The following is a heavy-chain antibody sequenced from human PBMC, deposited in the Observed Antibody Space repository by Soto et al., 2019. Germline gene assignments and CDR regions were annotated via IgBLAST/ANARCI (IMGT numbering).Heavy chain of an antibody. CDR3: ARGRIAAKIYYYYYGMDV. J-gene: IGHJ6*02. CDR2: IIPIFGTA. D-gene: IGHD6-6*01. CDR1: GGTFSSYA. V-gene: IGHV1-69*06. Sequence: SVKVSCKASGGTFSSYAISWVRQAPGQGLEWMGGIIPIFGTANYAQKFQGRVTITADKSTSTAYMELSSLRSEDTAVYYCARGRIAAKIYYYYYGMDVWGQGTTVTVSS.